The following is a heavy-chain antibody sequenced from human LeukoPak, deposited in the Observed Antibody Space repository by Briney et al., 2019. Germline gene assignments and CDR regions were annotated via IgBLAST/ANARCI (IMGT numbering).Heavy chain of an antibody. D-gene: IGHD3-9*01. CDR2: IYSGGST. J-gene: IGHJ6*02. CDR3: ARGYYDILIHYYYYGMDV. CDR1: GFTVSSNY. V-gene: IGHV3-66*01. Sequence: TGGSLRLSCAASGFTVSSNYMSWVRQAPGKGLEWVSVIYSGGSTYYADSVKGRFTISRDNSKNTLYLQMNSLRAEDTAVYYCARGYYDILIHYYYYGMDVWGQGTTVTVSS.